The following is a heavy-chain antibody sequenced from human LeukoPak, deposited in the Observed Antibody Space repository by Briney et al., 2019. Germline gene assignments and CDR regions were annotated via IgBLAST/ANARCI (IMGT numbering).Heavy chain of an antibody. CDR3: TRRDYYMDV. Sequence: GGSLKLSCAASGFTFSGSAMHWVRQASGKGLEWVGRIRSKANSYATAYAASVKGRFSISRDDSRNTAYLQMNSLKTEDTAVYYCTRRDYYMDVWGKGTTVTVSS. J-gene: IGHJ6*03. V-gene: IGHV3-73*01. CDR1: GFTFSGSA. CDR2: IRSKANSYAT.